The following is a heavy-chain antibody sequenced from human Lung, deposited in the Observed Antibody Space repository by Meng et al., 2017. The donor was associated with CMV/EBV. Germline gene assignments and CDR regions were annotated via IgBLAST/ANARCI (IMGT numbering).Heavy chain of an antibody. J-gene: IGHJ4*02. Sequence: SXXVSCKASGGTFSTYTITWVRQAPGQGLEWMGRITPILGIANYARKFQDRAAITANKSTTTAYMELSSLRSEDTAVYYCAREVLGGSGSYYSDYWGRGXVVTVSS. CDR1: GGTFSTYT. V-gene: IGHV1-69*04. CDR3: AREVLGGSGSYYSDY. CDR2: ITPILGIA. D-gene: IGHD3-10*01.